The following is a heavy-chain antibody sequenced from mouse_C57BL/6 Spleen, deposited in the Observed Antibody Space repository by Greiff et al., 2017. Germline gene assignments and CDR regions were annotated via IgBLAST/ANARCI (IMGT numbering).Heavy chain of an antibody. D-gene: IGHD2-3*01. J-gene: IGHJ1*03. CDR1: GFTFSDYY. CDR2: INYDGSST. Sequence: DVQLQESEGGLVQPGSSMKLSCTASGFTFSDYYMAWVRQVPEKGLEWVANINYDGSSTYYLDSLKSRFIISRDNAKNILYLQMSSLKSEDTATXYCARADGYYWYFYVWGTGTTVTVSS. V-gene: IGHV5-16*01. CDR3: ARADGYYWYFYV.